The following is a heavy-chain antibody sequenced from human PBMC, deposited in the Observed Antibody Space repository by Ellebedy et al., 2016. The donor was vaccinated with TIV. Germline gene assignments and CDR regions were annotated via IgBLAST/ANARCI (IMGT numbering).Heavy chain of an antibody. J-gene: IGHJ4*02. D-gene: IGHD3/OR15-3a*01. CDR2: ISANGGTT. V-gene: IGHV3-23*01. CDR1: GFTFINYG. Sequence: PGGSLRLSCAASGFTFINYGMQWVRQAPGKGLEWVSIISANGGTTYYADSVKGRFTISRDNSKNTLFLQMSSLRAEDTAVYFCARRSTDFAFDSWGQGTLVTVSS. CDR3: ARRSTDFAFDS.